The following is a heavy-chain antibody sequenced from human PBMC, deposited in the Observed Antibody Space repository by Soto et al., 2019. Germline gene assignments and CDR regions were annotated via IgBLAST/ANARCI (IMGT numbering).Heavy chain of an antibody. J-gene: IGHJ5*02. Sequence: ASVKVSCKTSGYTFTSYGISWVRQAPGQGLEWMGWITTGKGKTTYAQKFQGRVTMTRDTSTSTFYMELTRLRFEDTTMYYCATLGAGSAVAWGQGTLVTVSS. D-gene: IGHD3-10*01. V-gene: IGHV1-18*01. CDR1: GYTFTSYG. CDR2: ITTGKGKT. CDR3: ATLGAGSAVA.